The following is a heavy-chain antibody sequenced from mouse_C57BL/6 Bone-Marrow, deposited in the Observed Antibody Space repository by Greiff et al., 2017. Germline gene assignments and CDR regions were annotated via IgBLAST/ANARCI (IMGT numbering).Heavy chain of an antibody. Sequence: QVQLQQPGAELVKPGASVKLSCKASGYTFTSYWMHWVKQRPGRGLEWIGRIDPNSGGTKYNEKFKSKATLTVDQPSSTAYMKLSRLTSEDSAVYYCARVGLRRRYYYAMDYWGQGTSVTVSS. CDR1: GYTFTSYW. CDR3: ARVGLRRRYYYAMDY. V-gene: IGHV1-72*01. D-gene: IGHD2-2*01. CDR2: IDPNSGGT. J-gene: IGHJ4*01.